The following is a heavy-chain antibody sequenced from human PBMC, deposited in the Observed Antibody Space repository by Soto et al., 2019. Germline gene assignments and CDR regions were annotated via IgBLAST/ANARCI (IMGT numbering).Heavy chain of an antibody. CDR1: GGTFSSYA. CDR3: AICKAARLRWNHPDY. V-gene: IGHV1-69*01. Sequence: QVQLVQSGAEVKNPGSSVKVSCKASGGTFSSYAISWVRQAPGQGLEWMGGIIPIFGTANYAQKFQCRVTITADESTSTAYMELGSLRSEDTAVYYCAICKAARLRWNHPDYWGQGTLVTVSS. J-gene: IGHJ4*02. CDR2: IIPIFGTA. D-gene: IGHD4-17*01.